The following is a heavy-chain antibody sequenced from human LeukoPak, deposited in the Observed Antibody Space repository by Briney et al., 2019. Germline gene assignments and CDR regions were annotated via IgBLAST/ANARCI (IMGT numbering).Heavy chain of an antibody. V-gene: IGHV4-39*01. CDR2: IRYSGST. J-gene: IGHJ3*02. D-gene: IGHD5-18*01. CDR3: ARLSPRGYTYDRDAFDI. Sequence: PSETLSLTCTVSGGSISSSSYYWGWIRQPPGKGLVWIGSIRYSGSTYYNPSLKSRVTISVDTSKNQFSLKLNSVTAADTAVYYCARLSPRGYTYDRDAFDIWGRGTMVTVSS. CDR1: GGSISSSSYY.